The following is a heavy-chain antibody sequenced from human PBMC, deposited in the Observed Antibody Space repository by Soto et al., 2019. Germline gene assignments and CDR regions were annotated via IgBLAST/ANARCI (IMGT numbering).Heavy chain of an antibody. CDR3: ARNVPAATSEGVFDY. V-gene: IGHV4-31*03. J-gene: IGHJ4*02. D-gene: IGHD2-2*01. CDR2: IHSSGST. Sequence: PSETLSLTCTVSGGSISSGDYYWSWIRQHPEKGLEWIGYIHSSGSTFYNPSLKSRVTISRDTSKKQFSLNLKSVTAADTAGYYCARNVPAATSEGVFDYWCQGTLVTVSS. CDR1: GGSISSGDYY.